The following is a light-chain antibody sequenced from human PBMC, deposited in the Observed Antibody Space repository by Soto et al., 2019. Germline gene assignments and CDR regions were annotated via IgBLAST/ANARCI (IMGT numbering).Light chain of an antibody. Sequence: EIVLTQSPVTLSLSPGEGATLSCRASQTVSKNYLAWYHQKPGQAPRLLIYAASTRATGIPDRFSGSGSGTDFTLTTSRLEPEAFAVFYCHQYAVSPITFGQGTRLEIK. CDR2: AAS. CDR3: HQYAVSPIT. CDR1: QTVSKNY. V-gene: IGKV3-20*01. J-gene: IGKJ5*01.